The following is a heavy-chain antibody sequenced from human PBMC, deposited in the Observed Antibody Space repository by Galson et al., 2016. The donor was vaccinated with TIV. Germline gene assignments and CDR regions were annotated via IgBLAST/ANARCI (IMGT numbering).Heavy chain of an antibody. J-gene: IGHJ6*02. Sequence: SVKVSCKASGGTFNKYAISWVRQAPGQGLEWMGGIIPIFRTSRYAQKFQGRVTITADEYMSTVDMKLSSLRSEDTAVYYCVRGMGATTYYQYGMDVWGQGTTVTVSS. D-gene: IGHD1-26*01. CDR2: IIPIFRTS. CDR1: GGTFNKYA. V-gene: IGHV1-69*13. CDR3: VRGMGATTYYQYGMDV.